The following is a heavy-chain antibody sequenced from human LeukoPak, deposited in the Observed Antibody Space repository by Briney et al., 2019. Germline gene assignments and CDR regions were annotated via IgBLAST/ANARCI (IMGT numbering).Heavy chain of an antibody. CDR1: GFTFSSYA. J-gene: IGHJ4*02. Sequence: PGGSLRLSCAASGFTFSSYAMSWGRQAPGKGLEWISPISGGGIGTYNADSVKGRFTISRDNSTNTLYLQMNSLRAEDTAVYYCAKEEDDIGVAGPFVYWGQGTLVSVSS. CDR3: AKEEDDIGVAGPFVY. V-gene: IGHV3-23*01. CDR2: ISGGGIGT. D-gene: IGHD6-19*01.